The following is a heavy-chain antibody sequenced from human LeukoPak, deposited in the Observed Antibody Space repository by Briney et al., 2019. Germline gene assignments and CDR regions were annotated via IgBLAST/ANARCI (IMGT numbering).Heavy chain of an antibody. CDR3: SGGGVYDLLNY. CDR2: LDLEDREI. J-gene: IGHJ4*02. D-gene: IGHD5/OR15-5a*01. Sequence: PGASVTASCTVSGDILTELCMHWVRQAPGKGLDWMGGLDLEDREIIYAQKFQSRVTMTEDTSTDTVYMELSSLRSEDTAVYYCSGGGVYDLLNYWGQGTLVTVSS. V-gene: IGHV1-24*01. CDR1: GDILTELC.